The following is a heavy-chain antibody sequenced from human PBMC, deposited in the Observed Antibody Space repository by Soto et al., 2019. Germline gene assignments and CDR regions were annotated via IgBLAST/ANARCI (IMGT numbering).Heavy chain of an antibody. J-gene: IGHJ6*03. CDR3: ARGGDYYYYYYMDV. V-gene: IGHV1-3*01. Sequence: ASVKVSCKASGYTFTSYAMHWVRQAPGQRLEWMGWINAGNGNTKYSQKFQGRVTITRDTSASTAYMELSSLRSEDTAVYYCARGGDYYYYYYMDVWGKGTKVTVSS. CDR2: INAGNGNT. CDR1: GYTFTSYA. D-gene: IGHD7-27*01.